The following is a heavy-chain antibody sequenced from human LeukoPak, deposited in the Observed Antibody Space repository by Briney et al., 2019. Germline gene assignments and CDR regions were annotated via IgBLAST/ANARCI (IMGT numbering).Heavy chain of an antibody. CDR1: GYTFTVYY. CDR2: ISPKSGDT. V-gene: IGHV1-2*02. CDR3: ARAHYSSTWYE. D-gene: IGHD6-13*01. J-gene: IGHJ4*02. Sequence: ASVKVSCKASGYTFTVYYMHWVRQAPGQGLEWMGWISPKSGDTNLAQKFQGRVTMTGDTSVSTAYMELRRLSSDDTAVYYCARAHYSSTWYEWGQGTLVTVTP.